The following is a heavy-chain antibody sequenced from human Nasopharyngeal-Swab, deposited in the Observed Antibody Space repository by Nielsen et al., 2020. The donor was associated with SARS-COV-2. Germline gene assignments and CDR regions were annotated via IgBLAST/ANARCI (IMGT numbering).Heavy chain of an antibody. CDR3: ARSVATRLGWYFDL. D-gene: IGHD4-23*01. CDR1: GGSISSYY. J-gene: IGHJ2*01. V-gene: IGHV4-59*01. CDR2: IYYSGST. Sequence: GSLRLSCTVSGGSISSYYWSWIRQPPGKRLEWIEYIYYSGSTNYNPSLKSRVTISVDTSKNQFSLKLSPVTAADTAVYYCARSVATRLGWYFDLWGRGTLVTVSS.